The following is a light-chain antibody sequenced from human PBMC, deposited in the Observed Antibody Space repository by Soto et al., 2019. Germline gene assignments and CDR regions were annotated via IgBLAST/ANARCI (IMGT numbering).Light chain of an antibody. CDR1: SSNIGTSS. V-gene: IGLV1-44*01. CDR3: AAWDGSLDGHV. Sequence: QSVLTQPHSASGTPGQRVTISCSASSSNIGTSSVHLFQQLPGTAPKLLISTTNHRPSGVPERFAGSKSGTSDSRAISGLQSKDEADYYCAAWDGSLDGHVCGTGTKLTVL. J-gene: IGLJ1*01. CDR2: TTN.